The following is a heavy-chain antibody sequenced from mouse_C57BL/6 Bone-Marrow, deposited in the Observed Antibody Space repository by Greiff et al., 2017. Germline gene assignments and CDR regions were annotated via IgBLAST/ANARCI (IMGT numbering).Heavy chain of an antibody. CDR2: IHPNSGST. Sequence: QVQLQQSGAELVKPGASVKLSCKASGYTFTSYWMHWVKQRPGQGLEWIGMIHPNSGSTNYNEKFKGKATLTVDKSSSTAYMELNSLTSEDSAVYYCARPFAYWGQGTLVTVSA. J-gene: IGHJ3*01. CDR3: ARPFAY. CDR1: GYTFTSYW. V-gene: IGHV1-64*01.